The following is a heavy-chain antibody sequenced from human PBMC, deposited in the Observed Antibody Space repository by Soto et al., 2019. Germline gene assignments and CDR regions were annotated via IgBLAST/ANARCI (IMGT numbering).Heavy chain of an antibody. CDR2: IDPSDSYT. CDR1: GYSFTSYW. V-gene: IGHV5-10-1*01. J-gene: IGHJ6*02. Sequence: PGESLKISCKGSGYSFTSYWISWVRQMPGKGLEWMGRIDPSDSYTNYSPSFQGHVTISADKSISTAYLQWSSLKASDTAMYYCARLVTTETLHYYYYYYGMAVWGQGTTVTVSS. D-gene: IGHD4-17*01. CDR3: ARLVTTETLHYYYYYYGMAV.